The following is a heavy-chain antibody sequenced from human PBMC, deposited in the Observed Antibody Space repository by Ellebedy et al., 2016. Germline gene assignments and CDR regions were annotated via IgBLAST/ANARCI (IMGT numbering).Heavy chain of an antibody. CDR3: ARDRRVVVDIDY. J-gene: IGHJ4*02. Sequence: SETLSLXCTVSGYSISSGYYWGWIRQPPGRGLEWIGSIYHSGGTYYNPSLKSRVTISVDTSKNQFPLKLSSVTAADTAVYYCARDRRVVVDIDYWGQGTLVTVSS. D-gene: IGHD2-15*01. CDR1: GYSISSGYY. V-gene: IGHV4-38-2*02. CDR2: IYHSGGT.